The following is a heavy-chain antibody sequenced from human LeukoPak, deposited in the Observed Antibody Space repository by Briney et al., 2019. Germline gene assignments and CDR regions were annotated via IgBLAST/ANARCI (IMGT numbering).Heavy chain of an antibody. J-gene: IGHJ3*02. V-gene: IGHV3-23*01. CDR3: ANMQLVKGVFEI. CDR2: ISGGSENT. Sequence: GGSLRLSCAASGFTFSSFAMSWVRQAPGKGLDGVSSISGGSENTYYADSVKGRFTISRDNSKNTLDLHLNSLTADDTAVYYCANMQLVKGVFEIWGQGTRVTVSS. D-gene: IGHD6-13*01. CDR1: GFTFSSFA.